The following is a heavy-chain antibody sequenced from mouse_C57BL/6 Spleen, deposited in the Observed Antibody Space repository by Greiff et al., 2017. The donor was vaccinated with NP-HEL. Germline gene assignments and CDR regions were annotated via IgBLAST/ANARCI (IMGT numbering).Heavy chain of an antibody. D-gene: IGHD1-1*02. CDR1: GYTFTSYW. CDR3: ARDYSDYAMDY. CDR2: IHPNSGST. J-gene: IGHJ4*01. Sequence: VKLQQPGAELVKPGASVKLSCKASGYTFTSYWMHWVKQRPGQGLEWIGMIHPNSGSTNYNEKFKSKATLTVDKSSSTAYMQLSSLTSEDSAVYYCARDYSDYAMDYWGQGTSVTVSS. V-gene: IGHV1-64*01.